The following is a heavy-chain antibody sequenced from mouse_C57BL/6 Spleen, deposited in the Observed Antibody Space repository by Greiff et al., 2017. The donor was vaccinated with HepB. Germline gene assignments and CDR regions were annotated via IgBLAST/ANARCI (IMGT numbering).Heavy chain of an antibody. CDR3: ARDTGLGWYCDV. J-gene: IGHJ1*03. D-gene: IGHD4-1*01. V-gene: IGHV5-4*01. CDR2: LSDGGSYT. CDR1: GFTFSSYA. Sequence: EVQRVESGGGLVKPGGSLKLSCAASGFTFSSYAMSWVRQTPEKRLAWVATLSDGGSYTYYPDNVKGRFTISRDNAKNTLYLQMSHLKSEDTAMYYCARDTGLGWYCDVWGTGTTVTVSS.